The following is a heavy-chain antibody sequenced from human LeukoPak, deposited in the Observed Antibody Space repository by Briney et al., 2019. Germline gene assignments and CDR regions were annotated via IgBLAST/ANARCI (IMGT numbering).Heavy chain of an antibody. CDR2: ISAYNGNT. J-gene: IGHJ4*02. D-gene: IGHD6-13*01. CDR3: ARVVRYSSNLYYFDY. Sequence: ASVKVSCKASGYTFTSYGISWVRQAPGQGLEWMGWISAYNGNTNYAQKLQGRVTMTTDTSTSTAYMELRSLRSDDTAVYYCARVVRYSSNLYYFDYWGQGTLVTVSS. CDR1: GYTFTSYG. V-gene: IGHV1-18*01.